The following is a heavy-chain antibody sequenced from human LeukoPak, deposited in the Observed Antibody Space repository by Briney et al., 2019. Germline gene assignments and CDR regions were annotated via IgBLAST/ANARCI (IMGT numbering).Heavy chain of an antibody. CDR3: ARVSSSSEYYFDY. CDR1: GGSISSYY. J-gene: IGHJ4*02. D-gene: IGHD6-6*01. Sequence: NSSETLSLTCTVSGGSISSYYWSWIRQPPGKGLEWIGYIYYSGSTNYNPYLKSRVTISVDTSKNQFSLKLSSVTAADTAVYYCARVSSSSEYYFDYWGQGTLVTVSS. V-gene: IGHV4-59*01. CDR2: IYYSGST.